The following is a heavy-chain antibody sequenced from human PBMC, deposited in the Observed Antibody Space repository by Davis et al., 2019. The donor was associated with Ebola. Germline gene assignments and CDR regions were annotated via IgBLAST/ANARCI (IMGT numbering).Heavy chain of an antibody. V-gene: IGHV3-30-3*01. CDR1: GFTFSSYA. D-gene: IGHD3-10*01. Sequence: GESLKISCAASGFTFSSYAMHWVRQAPGKGLEWVAVISYDGSNKYYADSVKGRFTISRDNSKNTLYLQMNSLRAEDTAVYYCARDYYTMVRGVTPSNWGQGTLVTVSS. CDR3: ARDYYTMVRGVTPSN. CDR2: ISYDGSNK. J-gene: IGHJ4*02.